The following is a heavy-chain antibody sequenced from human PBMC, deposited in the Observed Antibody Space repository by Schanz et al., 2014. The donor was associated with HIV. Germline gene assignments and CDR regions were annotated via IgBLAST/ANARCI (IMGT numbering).Heavy chain of an antibody. CDR2: ISLSSGTK. D-gene: IGHD3-22*01. V-gene: IGHV3-48*02. CDR1: GFTFSSYS. J-gene: IGHJ3*02. CDR3: AREDHYDDGTYYQGAFDI. Sequence: EVHLVESGGDLVQPGGSLRLSCAASGFTFSSYSMNWVRQAPGKGLEWIAHISLSSGTKYNADSEKGRFTISRDNAKASVYLQMNSLRDEDTAVYYCAREDHYDDGTYYQGAFDIWGQGTMVTVSS.